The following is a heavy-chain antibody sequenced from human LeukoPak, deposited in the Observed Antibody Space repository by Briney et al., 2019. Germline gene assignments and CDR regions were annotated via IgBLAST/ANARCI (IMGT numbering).Heavy chain of an antibody. CDR3: ARAPSDYYNNWFDP. CDR2: IYSIGST. D-gene: IGHD3-22*01. CDR1: GGSISSYY. V-gene: IGHV4-4*07. J-gene: IGHJ5*02. Sequence: SETLSLTCAVSGGSISSYYWSWIRQPAGKGLEWIGRIYSIGSTDYNPSLKSRVTMSVDTSKHQFSLKLSSVTAADTAMYYCARAPSDYYNNWFDPWGQGTLVTVSS.